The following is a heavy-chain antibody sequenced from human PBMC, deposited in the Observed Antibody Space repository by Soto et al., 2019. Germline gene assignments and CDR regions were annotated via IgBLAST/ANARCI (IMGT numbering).Heavy chain of an antibody. CDR1: GGTFSSYA. CDR3: ARRYYDILTGSRPWFDP. Sequence: QVQLVQSGAEVTKPGSSVKVSCKASGGTFSSYAISWVRQAPGQGLAWMGGIIPIFGTANYAQKFQGRVTITADKSTSTAYMELSSLRSEDTAVYYCARRYYDILTGSRPWFDPWGQGTLVTVSS. CDR2: IIPIFGTA. D-gene: IGHD3-9*01. J-gene: IGHJ5*02. V-gene: IGHV1-69*06.